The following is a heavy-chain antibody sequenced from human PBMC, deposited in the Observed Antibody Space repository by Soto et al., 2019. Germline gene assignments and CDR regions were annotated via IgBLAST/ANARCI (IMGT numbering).Heavy chain of an antibody. J-gene: IGHJ6*02. CDR2: ISESAGTT. CDR1: GFTFSNYA. Sequence: GGSLRLSCAASGFTFSNYAMSWVRQAPGKGLEWVSTISESAGTTYYADSVKGRFTISRDNSKNMLYLQMNSLRAEDTALYYCAKNSGNSEYYGTDVWGLGTTVTVSS. D-gene: IGHD1-26*01. CDR3: AKNSGNSEYYGTDV. V-gene: IGHV3-23*01.